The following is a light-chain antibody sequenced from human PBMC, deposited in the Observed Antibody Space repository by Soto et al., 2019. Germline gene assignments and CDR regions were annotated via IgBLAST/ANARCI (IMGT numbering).Light chain of an antibody. Sequence: EVVLTQSPGTLSLSPGERATLSCRASQSVSNNYFAWYQQKPGQAPRLLIFGSSDRATGIPDWFSGSGSGTDFTLTISRLEPEDFAVYYCQHYGSSPPYTFGQGTKLEIK. CDR3: QHYGSSPPYT. J-gene: IGKJ2*01. V-gene: IGKV3-20*01. CDR2: GSS. CDR1: QSVSNNY.